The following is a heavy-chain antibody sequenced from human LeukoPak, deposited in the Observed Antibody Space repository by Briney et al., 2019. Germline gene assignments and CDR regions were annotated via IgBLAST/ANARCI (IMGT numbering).Heavy chain of an antibody. J-gene: IGHJ4*02. CDR3: ARGYCSGGSCYQFDY. Sequence: GGSLRLSCAASGFTFSSYGTHWVRQAPGKGLEWVAVIWYDGSNKYYADSVKGRFTISRDNSKNTLYLQMNSLRAEDTAVYYCARGYCSGGSCYQFDYWGQGTLVTVSS. D-gene: IGHD2-15*01. CDR1: GFTFSSYG. V-gene: IGHV3-33*01. CDR2: IWYDGSNK.